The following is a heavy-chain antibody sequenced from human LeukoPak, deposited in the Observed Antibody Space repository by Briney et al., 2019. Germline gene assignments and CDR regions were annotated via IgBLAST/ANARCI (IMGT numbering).Heavy chain of an antibody. D-gene: IGHD6-19*01. Sequence: PGGSLRLSCAASGFTFSSYWMSWVRQAPGKGLEWVANIKQDGSEKYYVDSVKGRFTISRDNAKNSLYLPMNSLRADDTAVYYCARGLIAVAGDYFDYWGQGTLVTVSS. J-gene: IGHJ4*02. CDR3: ARGLIAVAGDYFDY. CDR2: IKQDGSEK. V-gene: IGHV3-7*01. CDR1: GFTFSSYW.